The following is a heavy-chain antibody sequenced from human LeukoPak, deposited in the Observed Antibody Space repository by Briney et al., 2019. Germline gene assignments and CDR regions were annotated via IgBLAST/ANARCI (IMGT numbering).Heavy chain of an antibody. D-gene: IGHD2-2*02. Sequence: PSQTLSLTCTVSGGSISSGGYYWSWIRQHPGKGLEGIGYIYYSGSTYYNPSLKSRVTISVDTSKNQFSLKLSSVTAADTAVYYCARDGVWRDCSSTSCYTVALGIDIWGQGTMVTVSS. V-gene: IGHV4-31*03. CDR3: ARDGVWRDCSSTSCYTVALGIDI. J-gene: IGHJ3*02. CDR1: GGSISSGGYY. CDR2: IYYSGST.